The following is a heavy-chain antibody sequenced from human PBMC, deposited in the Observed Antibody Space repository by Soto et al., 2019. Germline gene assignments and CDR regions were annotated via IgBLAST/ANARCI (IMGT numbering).Heavy chain of an antibody. Sequence: GGSLRLSCAASGFTFGSYWMHWVRQAPGKGLVWVSRINSDGSSTSYADSVKGRFTISRDNAKNTLYLQMNSLRAEDTAVYYCARARVVVVPAAIDYYYYYMDVWGKGTTVTVSS. CDR1: GFTFGSYW. D-gene: IGHD2-2*01. V-gene: IGHV3-74*01. CDR2: INSDGSST. J-gene: IGHJ6*03. CDR3: ARARVVVVPAAIDYYYYYMDV.